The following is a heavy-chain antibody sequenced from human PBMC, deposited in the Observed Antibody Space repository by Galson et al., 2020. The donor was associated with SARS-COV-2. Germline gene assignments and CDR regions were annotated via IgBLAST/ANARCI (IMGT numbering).Heavy chain of an antibody. Sequence: GSLRLSCAASGFTFSSYGMHWARQAPGKGLEWVAVIWYDGSNKYYADSVKGRFTISRDNSKNTLYLQINSLRAEDTAVYYCARDHFSEEVSRFDYWGQGTLVTVSS. D-gene: IGHD3-3*02. CDR1: GFTFSSYG. CDR2: IWYDGSNK. V-gene: IGHV3-33*01. J-gene: IGHJ4*02. CDR3: ARDHFSEEVSRFDY.